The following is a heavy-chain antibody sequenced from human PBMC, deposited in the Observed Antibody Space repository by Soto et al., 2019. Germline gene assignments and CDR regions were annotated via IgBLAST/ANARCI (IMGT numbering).Heavy chain of an antibody. D-gene: IGHD3-3*01. J-gene: IGHJ4*02. CDR1: GFTFSNYA. CDR3: AKAINDYYAPLDY. V-gene: IGHV3-23*01. Sequence: EVQLLESGGGLVQPGGSLRLSCTASGFTFSNYAMGWVRQAPGKGLEWVSVISGGADDTHYADSVKGRFTISSDNSKNPLYVQMDSLRAEDTAVYYCAKAINDYYAPLDYWGQGMRVTVSS. CDR2: ISGGADDT.